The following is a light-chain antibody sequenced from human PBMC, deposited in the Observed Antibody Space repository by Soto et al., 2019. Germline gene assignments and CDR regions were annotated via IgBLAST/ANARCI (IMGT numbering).Light chain of an antibody. J-gene: IGKJ1*01. Sequence: ETVMTQSPGTLSLSPGERATLSCRASQSVSINLAWYQQKPGQAPRLLIYGASTRATGIPARFSASGSGTDFTLTISDVQPEDFAIYYCHQRQSLPRTFGQGGKVDIK. CDR3: HQRQSLPRT. V-gene: IGKV3-15*01. CDR2: GAS. CDR1: QSVSIN.